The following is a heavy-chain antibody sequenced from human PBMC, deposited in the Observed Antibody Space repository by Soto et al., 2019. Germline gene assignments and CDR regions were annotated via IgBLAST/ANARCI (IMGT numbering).Heavy chain of an antibody. CDR2: ISGKGDST. D-gene: IGHD6-13*01. J-gene: IGHJ5*02. Sequence: PGGSLRLSCAASGFTCSTYAMSWVRQAPGKGLEWVSAISGKGDSTHYADSVKGRFTISRDKSKNTLSLQMSSLRAEDTAVYYCARAAAAGNWFDPWGQGTLVTVSS. CDR3: ARAAAAGNWFDP. CDR1: GFTCSTYA. V-gene: IGHV3-23*01.